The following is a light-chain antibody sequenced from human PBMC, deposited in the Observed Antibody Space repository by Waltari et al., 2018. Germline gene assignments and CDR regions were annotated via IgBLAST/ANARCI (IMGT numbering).Light chain of an antibody. CDR1: SRDVGGYNY. V-gene: IGLV2-14*01. CDR3: CSFTSRSTWV. Sequence: QSALTQPASVSGSPGQSITISCTGTSRDVGGYNYCSWYHQHPGKVPKLLIFDVSNRPSGVSNRFSGSKSGNTASLTISGLQAEDESDYYCCSFTSRSTWVFGGGTKLTVL. CDR2: DVS. J-gene: IGLJ3*02.